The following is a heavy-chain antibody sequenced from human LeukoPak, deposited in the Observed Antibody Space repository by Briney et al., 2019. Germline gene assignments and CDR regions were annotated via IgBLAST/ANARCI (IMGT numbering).Heavy chain of an antibody. CDR1: GYTFTTYD. CDR3: ARDLRQHAIAAAGNGY. D-gene: IGHD6-13*01. CDR2: ISAYNGNT. Sequence: ASVKVSCKASGYTFTTYDIGWVRQAPGQGLEWMGWISAYNGNTNYAQKLQGRVTMTTDTSTSTAYMELRSLRSDDTAVYYCARDLRQHAIAAAGNGYWGQGTLVTVSS. J-gene: IGHJ4*02. V-gene: IGHV1-18*01.